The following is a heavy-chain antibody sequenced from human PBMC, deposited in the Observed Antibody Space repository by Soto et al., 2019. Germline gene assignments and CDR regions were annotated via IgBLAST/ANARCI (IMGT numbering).Heavy chain of an antibody. CDR2: ISYDGTNK. CDR3: ARGGSSSWYLPFDY. J-gene: IGHJ4*02. D-gene: IGHD6-13*01. V-gene: IGHV3-30-3*01. CDR1: GFTFSSYA. Sequence: GGSLRLSCAASGFTFSSYAMHWVRQAPGKGLEWVAVISYDGTNKYYADSVKGRVTMSRDNSKNTLYLQMNSLRAEDTAVYYCARGGSSSWYLPFDYWGQGTLVTVSS.